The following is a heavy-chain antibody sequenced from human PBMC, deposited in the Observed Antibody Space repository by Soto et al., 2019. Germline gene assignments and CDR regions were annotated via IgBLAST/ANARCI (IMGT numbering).Heavy chain of an antibody. Sequence: SETLSLTCTVSGGSISSYYWSWIRQPAGKGLEWIGRIYTSGSTNYNPSLKSRVTMSVDTSKNQSSLKLSSVTAADTAVYYCARDPYYYDSSGYHGSRYFDLWGHGTLVTVSS. CDR2: IYTSGST. CDR3: ARDPYYYDSSGYHGSRYFDL. CDR1: GGSISSYY. D-gene: IGHD3-22*01. J-gene: IGHJ2*01. V-gene: IGHV4-4*07.